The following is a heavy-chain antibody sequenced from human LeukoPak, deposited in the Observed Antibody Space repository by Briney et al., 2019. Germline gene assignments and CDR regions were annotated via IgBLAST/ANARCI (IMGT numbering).Heavy chain of an antibody. CDR1: GGSISSSSYY. J-gene: IGHJ5*02. D-gene: IGHD2-21*01. CDR3: ARQVIEDWFDP. CDR2: IYYSGST. V-gene: IGHV4-39*01. Sequence: SEILSLTCTVSGGSISSSSYYWGWIRQPPGKGLEWIGSIYYSGSTYYNPSLKSRVTISVDASKNQFSLKLSSVTAADTAVYYCARQVIEDWFDPWGQGTLVTVSS.